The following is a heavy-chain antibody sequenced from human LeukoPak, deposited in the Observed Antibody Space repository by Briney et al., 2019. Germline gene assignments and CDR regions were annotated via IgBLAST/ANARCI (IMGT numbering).Heavy chain of an antibody. CDR3: ARVDYYGSGSYYKGPTNYYGMDV. CDR1: GFTVSSNY. D-gene: IGHD3-10*01. J-gene: IGHJ6*02. CDR2: IYSGGST. V-gene: IGHV3-66*01. Sequence: GGSLRLSCAASGFTVSSNYMSWVRQAPGKGLEWVSVIYSGGSTYYADSVKGRFTISRDNSKNTLYLQMNSLRADDTAVYYCARVDYYGSGSYYKGPTNYYGMDVWGQGTTVTVSS.